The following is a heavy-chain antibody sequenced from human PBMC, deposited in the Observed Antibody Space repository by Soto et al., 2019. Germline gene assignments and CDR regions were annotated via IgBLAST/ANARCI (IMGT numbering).Heavy chain of an antibody. J-gene: IGHJ3*02. CDR1: GFTFSSYG. Sequence: GGSLRLSCAASGFTFSSYGMHWVRQAPGKGLEWVAVISYDGSNKYYADSVKGRFTISRDNSKNTLYLQMNSLRAEDTAVYYCAKEDAVAGTIGGGAFDIWGQGTMVTVSS. CDR3: AKEDAVAGTIGGGAFDI. V-gene: IGHV3-30*18. D-gene: IGHD6-19*01. CDR2: ISYDGSNK.